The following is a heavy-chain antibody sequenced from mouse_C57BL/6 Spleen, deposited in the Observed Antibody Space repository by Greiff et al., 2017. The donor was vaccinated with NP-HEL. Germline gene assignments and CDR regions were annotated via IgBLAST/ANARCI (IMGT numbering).Heavy chain of an antibody. J-gene: IGHJ1*03. CDR3: ARSYYDYDEYFDV. D-gene: IGHD2-4*01. V-gene: IGHV1-26*01. Sequence: EVQLQQSGPELVKPGASVKISCKASGYTFTDYYMNWVKQSHGKSLEWIGAINPNNGGTSYNQKFKGKATLTVDKSSSTAYMELRSLTSEDSAVYYCARSYYDYDEYFDVWGTGTTVTVSS. CDR1: GYTFTDYY. CDR2: INPNNGGT.